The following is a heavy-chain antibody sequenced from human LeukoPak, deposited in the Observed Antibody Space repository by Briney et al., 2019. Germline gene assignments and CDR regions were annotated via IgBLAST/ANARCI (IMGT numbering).Heavy chain of an antibody. CDR3: ARHRGSYWPFDY. D-gene: IGHD1-26*01. V-gene: IGHV4-34*01. Sequence: SETLSLTCAVYGGSFSGYYWSWIRQPPGKGLEWIGEINHSGSTNYNPSLKSRVTISVDTSKNQFSLKLSSVTAAGTAVYYCARHRGSYWPFDYWGQGTLVTVSS. J-gene: IGHJ4*02. CDR1: GGSFSGYY. CDR2: INHSGST.